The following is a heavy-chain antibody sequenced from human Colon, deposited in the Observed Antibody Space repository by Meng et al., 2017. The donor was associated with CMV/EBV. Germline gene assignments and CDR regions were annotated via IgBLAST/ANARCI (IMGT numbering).Heavy chain of an antibody. CDR3: AKDAARYSASSPPDY. J-gene: IGHJ4*02. Sequence: GESLKISCAASGFTFSSYAMHWVRQAPGKGLEWVAVISYDGSNKYYADSVKGRFTISRDNSKNTLYLQMNSLRAEDTAVYYCAKDAARYSASSPPDYWGQGTLVTVSS. CDR1: GFTFSSYA. D-gene: IGHD6-6*01. V-gene: IGHV3-30-3*01. CDR2: ISYDGSNK.